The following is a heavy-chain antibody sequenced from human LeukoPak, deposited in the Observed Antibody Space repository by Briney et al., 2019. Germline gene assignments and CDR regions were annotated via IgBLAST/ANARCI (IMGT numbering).Heavy chain of an antibody. Sequence: GGSLRLSCAASGFTFSSYAMHWVRQAPGKGLEWVAVISYDGSNKYYADSVKGRFTISRDNSKNTLYLQMNSLRAEDTAVYYCARDRAVGATNPCYWGQGTLVTVSS. D-gene: IGHD1-26*01. CDR2: ISYDGSNK. CDR1: GFTFSSYA. CDR3: ARDRAVGATNPCY. J-gene: IGHJ4*02. V-gene: IGHV3-30-3*01.